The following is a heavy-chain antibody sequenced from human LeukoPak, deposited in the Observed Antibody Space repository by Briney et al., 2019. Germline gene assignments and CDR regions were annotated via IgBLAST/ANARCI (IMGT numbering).Heavy chain of an antibody. Sequence: SETLSLTCAVYGGSFSGYYWSWIRQPPGKGLEWIGEINHSGSTNYNPSLKSRVTISVDTSKNQFSLKLSSVTAADTAVYYCVRIRGFGADYYYYYYMDVWGKGSTVTVSS. CDR3: VRIRGFGADYYYYYYMDV. CDR1: GGSFSGYY. CDR2: INHSGST. V-gene: IGHV4-34*01. J-gene: IGHJ6*03. D-gene: IGHD3-10*01.